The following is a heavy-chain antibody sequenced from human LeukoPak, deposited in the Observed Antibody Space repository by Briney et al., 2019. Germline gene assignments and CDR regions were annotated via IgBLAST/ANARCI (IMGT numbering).Heavy chain of an antibody. CDR3: AKMDYYDSSLLYYFDY. CDR1: GFTFSSYS. CDR2: ISSSSSYI. Sequence: PGGSLRLSCAASGFTFSSYSMNWVRQAPGKGLEWVSSISSSSSYIYYADSVKGRFTISRDNSKNTLYLQMNSLRAEDTAVYYCAKMDYYDSSLLYYFDYWGQGTLVTVSS. D-gene: IGHD3-22*01. V-gene: IGHV3-21*04. J-gene: IGHJ4*02.